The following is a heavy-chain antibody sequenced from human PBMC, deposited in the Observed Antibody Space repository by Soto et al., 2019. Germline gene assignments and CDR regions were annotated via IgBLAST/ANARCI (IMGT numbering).Heavy chain of an antibody. Sequence: QVQLVQSGAEVKKPGASVKVSCKASGYTFTGYYMHWVRQAPGQGLEWMGWINPNSGGTNYAQKFQGRVTMTRDTSISTAYMGLSRLRSDDTAAYYCARAVKTAAAGIGGGWFDPCGQGTLVTVSS. J-gene: IGHJ5*02. CDR2: INPNSGGT. D-gene: IGHD6-13*01. V-gene: IGHV1-2*02. CDR1: GYTFTGYY. CDR3: ARAVKTAAAGIGGGWFDP.